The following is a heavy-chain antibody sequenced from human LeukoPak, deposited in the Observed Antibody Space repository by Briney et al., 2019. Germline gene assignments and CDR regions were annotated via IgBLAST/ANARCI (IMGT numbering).Heavy chain of an antibody. CDR1: VGSFSGYY. CDR3: ARGYYGSGSHCCHMDV. D-gene: IGHD3-10*01. Sequence: SETLSLTCAVYVGSFSGYYWSWIRQPPGKGLEWIGEIDHSGSTNYNSSLKSRVTISVDTSKNQFSLKLSSVTAADTAVYYCARGYYGSGSHCCHMDVWGKGTTITVS. CDR2: IDHSGST. J-gene: IGHJ6*03. V-gene: IGHV4-34*01.